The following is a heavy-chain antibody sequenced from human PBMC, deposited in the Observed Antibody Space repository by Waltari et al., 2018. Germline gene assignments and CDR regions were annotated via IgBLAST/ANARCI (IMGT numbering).Heavy chain of an antibody. CDR2: INHSGST. J-gene: IGHJ5*02. Sequence: QVQLQQWGAGLLKPSETLSLTCAVYGGSFSGYYWSWIRQPPGKGLEWIGEINHSGSTNYNPSLKSRVTISVDTSKNQFSLKLSSVTAADTAVYYCARKVVGYDSNWFDPWGQGTLVTVSS. CDR3: ARKVVGYDSNWFDP. D-gene: IGHD2-15*01. V-gene: IGHV4-34*01. CDR1: GGSFSGYY.